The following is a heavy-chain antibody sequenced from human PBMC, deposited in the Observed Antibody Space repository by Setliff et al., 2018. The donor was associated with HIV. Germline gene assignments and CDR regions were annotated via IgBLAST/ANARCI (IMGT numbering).Heavy chain of an antibody. CDR3: ARTLGYCSGGSCYLDY. V-gene: IGHV1-8*02. CDR2: MTPNSGNT. CDR1: GYTFTNYD. J-gene: IGHJ4*02. D-gene: IGHD2-15*01. Sequence: RASVKVSCKASGYTFTNYDVNWLRQATGQGLEWMGWMTPNSGNTGSAQKFQGRVTMTRNTSISTAYMELSSLRSEDTAVYYCARTLGYCSGGSCYLDYWGQGTLVTVSS.